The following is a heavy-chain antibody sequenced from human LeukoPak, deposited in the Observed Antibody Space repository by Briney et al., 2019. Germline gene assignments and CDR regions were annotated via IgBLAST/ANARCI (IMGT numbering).Heavy chain of an antibody. Sequence: PGGSLGLSCAASGFTVSSNYMSWVRQAPGKGLEWASVIYSGGSTYYADSVKGRFTISRDNSKNTLYLQMNSLRAEDTAVYYCARAIAMVRGVNYFDYWGQGTLVTVSS. D-gene: IGHD3-10*01. CDR3: ARAIAMVRGVNYFDY. V-gene: IGHV3-53*01. CDR2: IYSGGST. J-gene: IGHJ4*02. CDR1: GFTVSSNY.